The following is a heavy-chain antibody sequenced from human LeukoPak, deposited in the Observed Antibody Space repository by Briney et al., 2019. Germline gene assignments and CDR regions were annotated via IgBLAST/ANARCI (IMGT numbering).Heavy chain of an antibody. J-gene: IGHJ4*02. CDR3: AKVANYYYGSESYYFFEH. D-gene: IGHD3-10*01. CDR1: GYTFTAFH. Sequence: GASVKVSCKASGYTFTAFHMHWVRQAPGQGPEWMGSIHPNSGATNYAQKFQGRVTMTRDTSISTASMELSSLRVEDTAVYYCAKVANYYYGSESYYFFEHWGQGTPVTASS. CDR2: IHPNSGAT. V-gene: IGHV1-2*02.